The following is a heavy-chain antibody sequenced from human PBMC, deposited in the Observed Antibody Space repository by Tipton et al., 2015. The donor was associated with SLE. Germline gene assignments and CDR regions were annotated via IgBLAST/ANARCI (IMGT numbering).Heavy chain of an antibody. CDR1: GFTFSSYG. CDR3: ARILYGDYGFDY. CDR2: IRYDGSNK. D-gene: IGHD4-17*01. Sequence: SLRLSCAASGFTFSSYGMHWVRQAPGKGLEWVAFIRYDGSNKYYADSVKGRFTISRDNSKNTLYLQMNSLRAEDTAVYYCARILYGDYGFDYWGQGTLVTVSS. J-gene: IGHJ4*02. V-gene: IGHV3-33*01.